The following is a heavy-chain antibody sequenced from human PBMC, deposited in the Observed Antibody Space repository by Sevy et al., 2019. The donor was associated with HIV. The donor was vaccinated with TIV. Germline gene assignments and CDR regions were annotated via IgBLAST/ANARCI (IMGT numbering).Heavy chain of an antibody. D-gene: IGHD3-22*01. J-gene: IGHJ4*02. CDR2: FDPEDDET. V-gene: IGHV1-24*01. CDR3: ATTKDYYESRGSPFDY. Sequence: ASVKVSCKVSGYTLTQLSTHWVRQAPGKGLEWMGSFDPEDDETLYTQNFQDRVTMTEDTSTGTAYMELRTLRSEDTALYYCATTKDYYESRGSPFDYWGQGTLVTVSS. CDR1: GYTLTQLS.